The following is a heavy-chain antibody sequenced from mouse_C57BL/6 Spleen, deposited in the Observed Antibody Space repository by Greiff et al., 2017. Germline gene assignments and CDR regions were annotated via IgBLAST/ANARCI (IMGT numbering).Heavy chain of an antibody. D-gene: IGHD1-1*01. V-gene: IGHV1-26*01. CDR1: GYTFTDYY. CDR2: INPNNGGT. CDR3: SRWGYGSSYVGYWYFDV. Sequence: EVQLQQSGPELVKPGASVKISCKASGYTFTDYYMNWVRQSHGKSLEWIGDINPNNGGTSYNQKFKGKATFTVDKSYSTAYMELRSLTSEDSAVYYCSRWGYGSSYVGYWYFDVWGTGTTVTVSS. J-gene: IGHJ1*03.